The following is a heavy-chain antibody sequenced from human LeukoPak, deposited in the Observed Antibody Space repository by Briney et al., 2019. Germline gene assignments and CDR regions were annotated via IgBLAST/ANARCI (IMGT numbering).Heavy chain of an antibody. CDR1: GYSFTSYR. V-gene: IGHV5-51*01. D-gene: IGHD3-16*01. CDR3: ARVLTGGSRFSDY. J-gene: IGHJ4*02. Sequence: GESLKISCKGSGYSFTSYRIAWVRQLPGKGLEWMGIIYPGDSDTRYSPSFQGQITISADKSISTAYLQWSSLQTSDTAMYYCARVLTGGSRFSDYWGQGTLVTVSS. CDR2: IYPGDSDT.